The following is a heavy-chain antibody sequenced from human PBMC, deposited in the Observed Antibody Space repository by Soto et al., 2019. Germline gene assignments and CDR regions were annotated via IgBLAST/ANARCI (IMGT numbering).Heavy chain of an antibody. J-gene: IGHJ6*02. CDR3: ARDRAAVAGNDYYYYGMDV. CDR1: GGSISSGGYY. D-gene: IGHD6-19*01. CDR2: IYYSGST. Sequence: SDTLSLTCTVSGGSISSGGYYWSWIRQHPGKGLEWIGYIYYSGSTYYNPSLKSRVTISVDTSKNQFSLKLSSVTAADTAVYYCARDRAAVAGNDYYYYGMDVWGQGTTVTVSS. V-gene: IGHV4-31*03.